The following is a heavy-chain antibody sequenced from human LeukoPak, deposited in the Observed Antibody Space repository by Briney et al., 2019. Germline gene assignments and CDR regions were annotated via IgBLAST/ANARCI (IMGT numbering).Heavy chain of an antibody. Sequence: PGRSLRLSCAASGFTFSSYGMHWVRQAPGKGLEWVAVISYDGSNKYCADSVKGRFTISRDNSKNTLYLQMNSLRAEDTAVYYCAKDGYGSNYYYGMDVWGQGATVTVSS. V-gene: IGHV3-30*18. CDR3: AKDGYGSNYYYGMDV. CDR2: ISYDGSNK. J-gene: IGHJ6*02. D-gene: IGHD5-18*01. CDR1: GFTFSSYG.